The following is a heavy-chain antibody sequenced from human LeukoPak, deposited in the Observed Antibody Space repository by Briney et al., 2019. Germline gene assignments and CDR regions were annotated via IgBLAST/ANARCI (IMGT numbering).Heavy chain of an antibody. D-gene: IGHD3-3*01. CDR1: GGSINSNNYY. J-gene: IGHJ4*02. Sequence: KPSETLSLTCTVSGGSINSNNYYWGWIRQPPGKGLEWIGSIYSSGSAYYSPSLKSRVTISVDTSKNQFSLRLSSVTAADTAVYYCQSRYLEWLLEYWGQGTLVTVSS. V-gene: IGHV4-39*01. CDR2: IYSSGSA. CDR3: QSRYLEWLLEY.